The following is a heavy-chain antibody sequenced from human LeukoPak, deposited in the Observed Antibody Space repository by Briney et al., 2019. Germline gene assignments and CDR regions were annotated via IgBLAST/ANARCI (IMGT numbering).Heavy chain of an antibody. V-gene: IGHV3-21*04. CDR2: ISDTGRDI. D-gene: IGHD5-12*01. Sequence: SGGSLRLSCAGSGFAFESFTMTWVRQAPGKGLEWVSLISDTGRDINYADSVRGRFTISRDNTKNSLFLQMDSLRVDDTAIYYCAKGLFSAYDKYLDSWGQGTLVTVSS. CDR1: GFAFESFT. CDR3: AKGLFSAYDKYLDS. J-gene: IGHJ4*02.